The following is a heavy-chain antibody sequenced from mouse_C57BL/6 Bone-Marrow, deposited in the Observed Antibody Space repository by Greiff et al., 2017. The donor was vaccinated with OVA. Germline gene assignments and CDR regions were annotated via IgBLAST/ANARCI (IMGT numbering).Heavy chain of an antibody. CDR3: ARSYDGYYVYYFDY. D-gene: IGHD2-3*01. J-gene: IGHJ2*01. Sequence: DVKLQESGPGLAKPSQTLSLTCSVTGYSITSDYWNWIRKFPGHKLEYMGYISYSGSTYYNPSLNSRISMTRDTSKNQYYLQLNSVTTEDTATDYGARSYDGYYVYYFDYWGQGTTLTVSS. V-gene: IGHV3-8*01. CDR2: ISYSGST. CDR1: GYSITSDY.